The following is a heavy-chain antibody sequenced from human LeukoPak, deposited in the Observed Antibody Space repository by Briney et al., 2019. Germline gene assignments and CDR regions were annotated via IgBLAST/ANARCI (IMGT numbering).Heavy chain of an antibody. J-gene: IGHJ4*02. CDR3: ATYSGYDRIFDY. CDR2: ISGSSSAI. CDR1: GFTFSTYG. V-gene: IGHV3-48*01. Sequence: GGSLRLSCAASGFTFSTYGMSWVRQAPGKGLEWLSYISGSSSAINYADSVKGRFTISRDNAKNSLFLQMNSLRAEDTAVYYCATYSGYDRIFDYWGQGTLVTVSS. D-gene: IGHD5-12*01.